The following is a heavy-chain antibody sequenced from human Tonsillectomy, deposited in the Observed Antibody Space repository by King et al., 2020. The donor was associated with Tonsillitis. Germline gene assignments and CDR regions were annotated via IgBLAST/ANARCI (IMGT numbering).Heavy chain of an antibody. D-gene: IGHD1-26*01. CDR1: GVSLSSGGYY. CDR3: ARGTGIVGATVIYYYYMDV. J-gene: IGHJ6*03. Sequence: VPLQESGPGLVKPSQTLSLTCTVSGVSLSSGGYYWSWIRQHPGKGLEWIGYIYYSGTTYYNPSLKSRVTLSVDTSKNQFSLKLSSVTAADTAVYYCARGTGIVGATVIYYYYMDVWGKGTTVTVSS. V-gene: IGHV4-31*03. CDR2: IYYSGTT.